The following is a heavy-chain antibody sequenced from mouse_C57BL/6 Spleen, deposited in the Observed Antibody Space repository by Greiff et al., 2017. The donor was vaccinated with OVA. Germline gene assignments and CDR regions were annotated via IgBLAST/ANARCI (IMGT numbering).Heavy chain of an antibody. CDR1: GFTFSSYT. J-gene: IGHJ4*01. V-gene: IGHV5-9*01. CDR3: ARHDDWGAMDY. Sequence: EVKVVESGGGLVKPGGSLKLSCAASGFTFSSYTMSWVRQTPEKRLAWVATISGGGGKTYYPESVKGRFTISRDNAKNTLYLQMSSLRSEDTALYYCARHDDWGAMDYGGQGTSVTVSS. D-gene: IGHD2-4*01. CDR2: ISGGGGKT.